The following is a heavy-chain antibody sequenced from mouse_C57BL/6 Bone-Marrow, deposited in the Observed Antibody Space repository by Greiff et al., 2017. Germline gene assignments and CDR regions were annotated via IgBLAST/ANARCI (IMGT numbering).Heavy chain of an antibody. CDR1: GFTFSDYY. CDR2: ISNGGGST. D-gene: IGHD1-3*01. V-gene: IGHV5-12*01. Sequence: EVKLVESGGGLVQPGGSLKLSCAASGFTFSDYYMYWVRQTPEKRLEWVAYISNGGGSTYYPDTVKGRFTISRDNAKNTLYLQMSRLKSEDTAMYYCARQGLKRTPYYAMDYWGKGTTVTVSS. J-gene: IGHJ4*01. CDR3: ARQGLKRTPYYAMDY.